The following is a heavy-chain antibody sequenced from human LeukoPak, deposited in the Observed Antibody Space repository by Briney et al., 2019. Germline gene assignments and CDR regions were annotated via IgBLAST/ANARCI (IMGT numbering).Heavy chain of an antibody. CDR2: IWYDGSNK. D-gene: IGHD6-19*01. CDR3: ASLAVAGLSEGY. V-gene: IGHV3-33*01. J-gene: IGHJ4*02. Sequence: PGRSLRLSCAASGFTFRSYGMHWVRQAPGKGLEWVAVIWYDGSNKYYADSVKGRFTVSRDNSKNTLYLQMNSLRAGDTAVYYRASLAVAGLSEGYWGQGTLVIVSS. CDR1: GFTFRSYG.